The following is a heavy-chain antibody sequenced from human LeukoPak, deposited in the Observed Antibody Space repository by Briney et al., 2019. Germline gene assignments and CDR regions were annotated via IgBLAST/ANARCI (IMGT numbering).Heavy chain of an antibody. D-gene: IGHD1-26*01. CDR3: ARHMGQTGYFDY. J-gene: IGHJ4*02. CDR2: ISPNTGVT. CDR1: GYTFTTYD. V-gene: IGHV1-2*02. Sequence: ASVKVSCKASGYTFTTYDINWVRQAPGQGLEWMAWISPNTGVTNYGQKFQGRVTVTRDTSISSAYLELSGLTSDDTAVYYCARHMGQTGYFDYWGQGTLVTVSS.